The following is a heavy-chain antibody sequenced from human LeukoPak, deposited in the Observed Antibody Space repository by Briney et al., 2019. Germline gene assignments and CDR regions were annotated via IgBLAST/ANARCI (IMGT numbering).Heavy chain of an antibody. J-gene: IGHJ4*02. Sequence: ASVKVSCKASGYTFTRYGISWVRQAPGQGLEWMGIINPSGGSTSYAQKFQGRVTMTRDTSTSTVYMELSSLRSEDTAVYYCARNRIAAAGTEFDYWGQGTLVTVSS. CDR3: ARNRIAAAGTEFDY. CDR2: INPSGGST. D-gene: IGHD6-13*01. CDR1: GYTFTRYG. V-gene: IGHV1-46*01.